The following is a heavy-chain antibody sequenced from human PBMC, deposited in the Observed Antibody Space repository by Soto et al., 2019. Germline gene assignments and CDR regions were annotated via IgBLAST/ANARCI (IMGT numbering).Heavy chain of an antibody. CDR3: ARWEQPLFDY. J-gene: IGHJ4*02. V-gene: IGHV3-30-3*01. CDR1: GFNVSAYT. CDR2: ISSDENHK. Sequence: QVKLVESGGGVVQPGRSLRLSCAASGFNVSAYTMHWVRQAPGKGLEWVAVISSDENHKYYTDSVKGRFTISRDTSTNTLYLQMNSLRAEDTAVYYCARWEQPLFDYWGQGTLVTVSS. D-gene: IGHD1-26*01.